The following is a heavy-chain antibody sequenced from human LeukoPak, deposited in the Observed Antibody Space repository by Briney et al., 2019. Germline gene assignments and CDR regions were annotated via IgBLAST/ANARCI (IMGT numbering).Heavy chain of an antibody. V-gene: IGHV4-59*11. D-gene: IGHD6-13*01. CDR3: ARLDAAAKHVDY. CDR1: GDSISSHY. Sequence: PSETLSLTCTVSGDSISSHYWSWIRQPPGKGLEWIGYVHYSGSTNYNPSLKSRVTISLDTSKNQFSLKLSAVTAADTAVYYCARLDAAAKHVDYWGQGTLVTVSS. CDR2: VHYSGST. J-gene: IGHJ4*02.